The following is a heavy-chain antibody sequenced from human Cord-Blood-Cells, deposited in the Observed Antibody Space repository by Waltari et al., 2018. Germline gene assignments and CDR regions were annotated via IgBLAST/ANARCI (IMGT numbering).Heavy chain of an antibody. J-gene: IGHJ5*02. D-gene: IGHD5-12*01. CDR3: ARRDGYDQNWFDP. CDR1: GYSFTSYW. Sequence: EVQLVQSGAEVKKPGESLKISCKGSGYSFTSYWIGWVRQMPGKGLEWRGLIEPGDSDTGYSPAFQGQVTISADKSISTAYLQWGSLKASDTAMYYCARRDGYDQNWFDPWGQGTLVTVSS. CDR2: IEPGDSDT. V-gene: IGHV5-51*01.